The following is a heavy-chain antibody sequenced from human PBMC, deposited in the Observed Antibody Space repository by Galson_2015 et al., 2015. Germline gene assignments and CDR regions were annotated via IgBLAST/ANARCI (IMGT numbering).Heavy chain of an antibody. CDR1: GFTFDDYA. V-gene: IGHV3-9*01. CDR2: ISWNSGDI. J-gene: IGHJ5*02. Sequence: SLRLSCAASGFTFDDYAMHWVRHAPGKGLQWVSGISWNSGDIGYADSVRGRFTISRDNAKNSLYLQMNSLRPEDTAFYYCVKGPRFSSSWSNLFDPWGQGTLVIISS. D-gene: IGHD6-13*01. CDR3: VKGPRFSSSWSNLFDP.